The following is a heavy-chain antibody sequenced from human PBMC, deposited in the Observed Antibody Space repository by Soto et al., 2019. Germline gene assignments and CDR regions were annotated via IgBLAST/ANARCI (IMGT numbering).Heavy chain of an antibody. Sequence: EVQLVESGGGLVKPEGSLRLSCAASGFTFSSYSMNWVRQAPGKGLEWVSSISSSSSYIYYADSVRGRFTISRDNAKNSLYLQMNSLRAEDTAVYYCARGSSSSPETYNWFDPWGQGTLVIVSS. J-gene: IGHJ5*02. CDR2: ISSSSSYI. CDR1: GFTFSSYS. V-gene: IGHV3-21*01. D-gene: IGHD6-13*01. CDR3: ARGSSSSPETYNWFDP.